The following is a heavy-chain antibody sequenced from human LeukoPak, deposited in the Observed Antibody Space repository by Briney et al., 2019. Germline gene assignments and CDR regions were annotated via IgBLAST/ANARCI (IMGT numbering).Heavy chain of an antibody. V-gene: IGHV3-48*01. J-gene: IGHJ4*02. CDR3: ARDTKYAFDN. CDR2: IGISSGNT. Sequence: GGSLRLSCAASGFTFSSYSMNWVRQAPGKGLEWISYIGISSGNTKYADSVKGRFTISGDKSKNSVYLQMNSLRVEDTAVYYCARDTKYAFDNWGQGTLVTVSS. CDR1: GFTFSSYS. D-gene: IGHD2-2*01.